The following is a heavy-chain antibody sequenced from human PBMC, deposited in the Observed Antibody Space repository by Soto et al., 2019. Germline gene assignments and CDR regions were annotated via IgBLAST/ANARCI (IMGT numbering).Heavy chain of an antibody. CDR2: IYYSGTT. J-gene: IGHJ4*02. CDR1: GYSISSSNW. V-gene: IGHV4-28*01. D-gene: IGHD1-26*01. CDR3: ARREIEGPIDC. Sequence: PSETLSLTCAVSGYSISSSNWWCWIRQPPGKGLEWIGYIYYSGTTYYNPSLKSRVTMSVDTSKNQLSLKLTSVTAVDTAVYYCARREIEGPIDCWGQGTLVTVSS.